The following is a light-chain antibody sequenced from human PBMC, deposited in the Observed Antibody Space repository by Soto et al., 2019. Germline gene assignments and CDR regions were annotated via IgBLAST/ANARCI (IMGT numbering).Light chain of an antibody. V-gene: IGLV1-51*01. CDR1: SSNIGNNY. CDR3: GTWDSSLSVRYV. CDR2: DNN. Sequence: QSVLTQPPSVSAAPGQKVTISCSGSSSNIGNNYVSWYQQLPGTAPKLLIYDNNKRPSGIPDRFSGSKSGTSATLGITGLQTGDEADYYCGTWDSSLSVRYVFGTGTKGTVL. J-gene: IGLJ1*01.